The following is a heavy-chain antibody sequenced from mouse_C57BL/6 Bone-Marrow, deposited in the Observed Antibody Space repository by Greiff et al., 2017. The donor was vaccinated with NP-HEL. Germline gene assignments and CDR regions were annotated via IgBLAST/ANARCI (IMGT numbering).Heavy chain of an antibody. CDR2: INPYNGGT. CDR1: GYTFTDYY. J-gene: IGHJ4*01. CDR3: ASYGSSYDAMDY. V-gene: IGHV1-19*01. Sequence: VQLKESGPVLVKPGASVKMSCKASGYTFTDYYMNWVKQSHGKSLEWIGVINPYNGGTSYNQKFKGKATLTVDKSSSTAYMELNSLTSEDSAVYYCASYGSSYDAMDYWGQGTSVTVSS. D-gene: IGHD1-1*01.